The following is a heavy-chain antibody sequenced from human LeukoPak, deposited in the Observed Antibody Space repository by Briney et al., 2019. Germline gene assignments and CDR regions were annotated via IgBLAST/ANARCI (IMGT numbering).Heavy chain of an antibody. J-gene: IGHJ3*01. D-gene: IGHD2/OR15-2a*01. Sequence: EASVKVSCKASGHTFTGYYMHWVRQAPGQGLEWMGWINPDSGGTNNAQKFQGRVTMTRDTSISTAYMELSRLRSDDTAVYYCARTFYDTLDSDAFDFWGQGTMVIVSS. CDR1: GHTFTGYY. CDR3: ARTFYDTLDSDAFDF. V-gene: IGHV1-2*02. CDR2: INPDSGGT.